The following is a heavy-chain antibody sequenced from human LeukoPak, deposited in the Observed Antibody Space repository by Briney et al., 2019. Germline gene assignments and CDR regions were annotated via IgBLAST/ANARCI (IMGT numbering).Heavy chain of an antibody. D-gene: IGHD1-1*01. Sequence: SETLSLTCAVSGGSISSSNWWSWVRQPPGKGLEWIGYIYYSGSTIYNPSLKSRVTISVDTSKNQFSLKLSSVTAADTAVYYGARSPGGQSTAYYLEEPYYCGMDVWGKGTTVTVSS. CDR2: IYYSGST. J-gene: IGHJ6*04. V-gene: IGHV4-4*02. CDR1: GGSISSSNW. CDR3: ARSPGGQSTAYYLEEPYYCGMDV.